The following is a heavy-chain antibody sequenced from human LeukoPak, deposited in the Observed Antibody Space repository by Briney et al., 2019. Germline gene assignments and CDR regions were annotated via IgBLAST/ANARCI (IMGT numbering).Heavy chain of an antibody. Sequence: GESLKISCKGSGYSFTRYWIGWVRQMPGKGLEWMGIIYPGDSDTRYSPSFQGQVTISADKSISTAYLQWSSLKASDTAMYYCASGFLGYCSSTSCRGYYFDYWGQGTLVTVSS. J-gene: IGHJ4*02. CDR2: IYPGDSDT. D-gene: IGHD2-2*01. CDR1: GYSFTRYW. V-gene: IGHV5-51*01. CDR3: ASGFLGYCSSTSCRGYYFDY.